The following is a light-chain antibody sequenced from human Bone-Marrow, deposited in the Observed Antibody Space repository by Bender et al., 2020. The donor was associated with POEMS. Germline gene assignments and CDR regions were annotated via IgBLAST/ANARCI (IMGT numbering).Light chain of an antibody. Sequence: QSALTQPASVSGSPGQSITISCTGTSSDVAGYKSIPWYQQHPGKVPKLLIFEVSYRRSEVSDRFPRSKSGNTASLNISALQADDEAVYYCSSDCSSYTTTSTLLFGGGTKLPVL. CDR3: SSYTTTSTLL. V-gene: IGLV2-14*01. CDR1: SSDVAGYKS. J-gene: IGLJ2*01. CDR2: EVS.